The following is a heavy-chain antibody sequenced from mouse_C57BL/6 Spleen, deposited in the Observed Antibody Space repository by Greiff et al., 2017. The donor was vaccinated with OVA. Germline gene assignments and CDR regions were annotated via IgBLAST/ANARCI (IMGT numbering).Heavy chain of an antibody. J-gene: IGHJ4*01. CDR3: ARYDYYAMDY. Sequence: QVQLKESGAELVRPGTSVKVSCKASGYAFTNYLIEWVKQRPRQGLEWIGVINPGSGGTNYNEKFKGKATLTADKSSSTAYMQLSSLTSEDSAVYFCARYDYYAMDYWGQGTSVTVSS. CDR1: GYAFTNYL. CDR2: INPGSGGT. V-gene: IGHV1-54*01.